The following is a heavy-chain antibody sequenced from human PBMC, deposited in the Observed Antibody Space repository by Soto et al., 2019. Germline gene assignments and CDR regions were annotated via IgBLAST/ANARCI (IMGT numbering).Heavy chain of an antibody. CDR1: GGSISSYY. Sequence: SETLSLTCTVSGGSISSYYWSWIRQPPGKGLEWIGYIYYSGSTNYNPSLKSRVTISVDTSKNQFSLKLSSVTAADTAVYYCARGSYYYDSSGYPDYWGQGTLVTVSS. V-gene: IGHV4-59*01. J-gene: IGHJ4*02. CDR3: ARGSYYYDSSGYPDY. CDR2: IYYSGST. D-gene: IGHD3-22*01.